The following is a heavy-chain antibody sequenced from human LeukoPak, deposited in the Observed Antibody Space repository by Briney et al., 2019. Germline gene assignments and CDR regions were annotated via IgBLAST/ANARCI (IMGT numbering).Heavy chain of an antibody. J-gene: IGHJ3*02. D-gene: IGHD3-10*01. Sequence: PSETLSLTCTVSGGSISTGDYYWSWIRQPPGKGLEWIGYIYHSGSTNYNPSLKSRVTISLDTSKNQFSLRLSSVTAADTAVYYCARRRRITMIRGASGDAFDIWGQGTMVTVSS. CDR3: ARRRRITMIRGASGDAFDI. CDR1: GGSISTGDYY. V-gene: IGHV4-30-4*08. CDR2: IYHSGST.